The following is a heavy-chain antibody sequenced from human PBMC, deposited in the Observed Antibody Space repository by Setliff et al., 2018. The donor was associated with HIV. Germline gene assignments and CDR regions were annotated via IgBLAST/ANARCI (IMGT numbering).Heavy chain of an antibody. CDR1: GGSIGGYS. CDR2: IYPSKSA. Sequence: PSETLSLTCSVSGGSIGGYSWGWIRQSPGKGLEWIGYIYPSKSANYNPSLKSRVRILLDTSKNQFSLRLTSVTAADTAVYFCARRGMVRGYGRYYFDYWGQGTLVTVSS. D-gene: IGHD3-10*01. J-gene: IGHJ4*02. V-gene: IGHV4-4*09. CDR3: ARRGMVRGYGRYYFDY.